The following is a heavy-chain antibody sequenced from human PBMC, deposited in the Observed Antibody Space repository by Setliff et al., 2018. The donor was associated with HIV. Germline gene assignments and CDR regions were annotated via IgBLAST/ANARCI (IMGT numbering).Heavy chain of an antibody. CDR3: ARQQWLGESFDY. CDR2: IYYSGSI. J-gene: IGHJ4*02. V-gene: IGHV4-39*01. D-gene: IGHD6-19*01. Sequence: PSETLSLTCTVSGGSISTRNYYWGWVSQPPGKGLEWIGSIYYSGSIYYNPSLKSRVTISVATAENQISLNLNSANAADAAVYYCARQQWLGESFDYWGQGTPVTVSS. CDR1: GGSISTRNYY.